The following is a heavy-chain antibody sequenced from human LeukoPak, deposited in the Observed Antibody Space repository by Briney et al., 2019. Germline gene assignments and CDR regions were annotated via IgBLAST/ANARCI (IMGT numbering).Heavy chain of an antibody. V-gene: IGHV4-39*07. Sequence: KPSETLSLTCTVSGGSISSSSYYWGWIRQPPGKGLEWIGSIYYSGSTYYNPSLKSRVTISIDTSKNQFSLRLSSVTAADTAVYYCAREIRDTAMVGDAFDIWGQGTMVTVSS. D-gene: IGHD5-18*01. CDR2: IYYSGST. J-gene: IGHJ3*02. CDR3: AREIRDTAMVGDAFDI. CDR1: GGSISSSSYY.